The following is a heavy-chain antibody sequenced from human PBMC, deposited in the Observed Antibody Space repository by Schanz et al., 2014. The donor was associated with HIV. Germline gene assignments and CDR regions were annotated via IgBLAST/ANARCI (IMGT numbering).Heavy chain of an antibody. Sequence: EVQVLESGGDLVQPGGSLRLSCAASGLTLSSYGMSWVRQAPGKGLEWAPPIRAGGGSTYYADSVKGRFTISRDNSKNTLYLQLNSLRAEDTAVYYCARPTGAQYFDLWGRGTLVTVSS. CDR1: GLTLSSYG. J-gene: IGHJ2*01. V-gene: IGHV3-23*01. D-gene: IGHD7-27*01. CDR2: IRAGGGST. CDR3: ARPTGAQYFDL.